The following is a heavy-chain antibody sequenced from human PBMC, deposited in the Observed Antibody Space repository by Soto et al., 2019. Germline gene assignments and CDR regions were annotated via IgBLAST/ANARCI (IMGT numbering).Heavy chain of an antibody. D-gene: IGHD3-3*01. V-gene: IGHV3-23*01. Sequence: GGSLRLSCAASGFTFSSYAMSWVRQAPGKGLEWVSAISGSGGSTYYTDSVKGRFTISRDNSKNTLYLQMNSLRAEDTAVYYCAKDRCDFWSGYCHFDYWGQGTLVTVSS. CDR3: AKDRCDFWSGYCHFDY. J-gene: IGHJ4*02. CDR1: GFTFSSYA. CDR2: ISGSGGST.